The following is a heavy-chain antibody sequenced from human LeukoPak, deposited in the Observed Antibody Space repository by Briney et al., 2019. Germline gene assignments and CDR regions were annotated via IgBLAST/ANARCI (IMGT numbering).Heavy chain of an antibody. D-gene: IGHD6-13*01. V-gene: IGHV3-11*01. CDR1: GFTFSDYY. CDR2: ISSSGSTI. J-gene: IGHJ4*02. CDR3: ARGGARKKQQPGGDY. Sequence: GGSLRLSCAASGFTFSDYYMSWIRQAPGKGLEWVSYISSSGSTIYYADSVKGRFTISRDNAKNSLYLQMNSLRAEDTAVDDWARGGARKKQQPGGDYWGQGTLVTVSS.